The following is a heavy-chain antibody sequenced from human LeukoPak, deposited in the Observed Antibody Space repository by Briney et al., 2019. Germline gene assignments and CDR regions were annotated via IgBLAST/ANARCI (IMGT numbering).Heavy chain of an antibody. CDR1: GFTFSTYG. CDR3: ATCKYGDCFFDY. CDR2: ISSGSSTI. Sequence: GGSLRLSCAASGFTFSTYGLNWVRRAPGKGRGGVSYISSGSSTIYYADSVKGRFTISRDNAKNALYLQMNSLRDEDTAVYYCATCKYGDCFFDYWGQGTLVTVSS. J-gene: IGHJ4*02. V-gene: IGHV3-48*02. D-gene: IGHD4-17*01.